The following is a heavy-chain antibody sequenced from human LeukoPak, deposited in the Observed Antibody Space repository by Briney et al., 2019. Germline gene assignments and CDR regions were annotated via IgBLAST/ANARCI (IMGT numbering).Heavy chain of an antibody. J-gene: IGHJ5*02. CDR2: MNPINGNT. CDR1: GFTLTNYD. Sequence: ASVKVSCKASGFTLTNYDINWVRQAPGQGLEWMGWMNPINGNTGYARKFQGRVTMTRDTSISTAHVELRSLTSEDTAIYYCVRDGEGVAISVNFWFDPWGQGTLVTVSS. CDR3: VRDGEGVAISVNFWFDP. D-gene: IGHD3-10*01. V-gene: IGHV1-8*01.